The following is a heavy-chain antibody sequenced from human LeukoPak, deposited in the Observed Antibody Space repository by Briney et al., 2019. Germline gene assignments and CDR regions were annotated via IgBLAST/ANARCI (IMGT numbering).Heavy chain of an antibody. Sequence: SETLSLTCTVSGGSISSYYWSWIRQSAGRGLEWIGRIHFSGSTNYNPSLKSRVTMSLDTSKKQVSLRLTSVIAADTAIYYCVREPTESTTAYWGQGALVTVSS. CDR3: VREPTESTTAY. CDR2: IHFSGST. CDR1: GGSISSYY. D-gene: IGHD4-11*01. J-gene: IGHJ4*02. V-gene: IGHV4-4*07.